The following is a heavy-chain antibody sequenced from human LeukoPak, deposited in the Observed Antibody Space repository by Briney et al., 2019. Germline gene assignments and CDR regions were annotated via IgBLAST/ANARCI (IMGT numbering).Heavy chain of an antibody. V-gene: IGHV3-53*01. D-gene: IGHD6-13*01. CDR1: GFTFSSYA. J-gene: IGHJ4*02. CDR2: IYNSDGT. CDR3: ARGWYFDY. Sequence: GGSLRLSCAASGFTFSSYAMSWVRQAPGKGLEWISVIYNSDGTYYADSVKGRFTISRDNSKNTLYLQMNSLRAEDTAVYYCARGWYFDYWGQGTLVTVSS.